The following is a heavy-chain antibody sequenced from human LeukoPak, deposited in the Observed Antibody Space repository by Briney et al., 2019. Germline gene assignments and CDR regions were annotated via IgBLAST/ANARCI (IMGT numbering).Heavy chain of an antibody. Sequence: GRSLRLSCAASGSTFSSYGMHWVRQAPGKGLEWVAVISYDGSNKYYADSAKGRFTISRDNSKNTLYLQMNSLRAEDTAVYYCAKDLGVNDYWGQGTLVTVSS. D-gene: IGHD3-16*01. CDR1: GSTFSSYG. CDR2: ISYDGSNK. CDR3: AKDLGVNDY. J-gene: IGHJ4*02. V-gene: IGHV3-30*18.